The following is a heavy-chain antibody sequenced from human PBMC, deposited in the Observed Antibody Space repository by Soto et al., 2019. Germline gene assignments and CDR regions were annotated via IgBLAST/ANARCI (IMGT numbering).Heavy chain of an antibody. J-gene: IGHJ4*02. CDR3: AHFIATLESPDDYGDYTFDY. Sequence: QITLKESGPPLVKPTQTLTLTCTFSGFSLSTSGVGVGWIRQPPGKALEWLALIYWDDDKRYSPSLKSRLTITKDTSKNQVVLTMTNMDPVDTATYYCAHFIATLESPDDYGDYTFDYWGQGTLVTVSS. CDR2: IYWDDDK. D-gene: IGHD4-17*01. CDR1: GFSLSTSGVG. V-gene: IGHV2-5*02.